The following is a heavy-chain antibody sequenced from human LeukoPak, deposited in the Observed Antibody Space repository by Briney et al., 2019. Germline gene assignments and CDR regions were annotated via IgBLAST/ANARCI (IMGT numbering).Heavy chain of an antibody. Sequence: GGSLRLSCAASGFTFSSYSMNWVRQAPGKGLEWVSFISSSSYIYYADSVKGRFTISRDNAKNSLYLQMNSLRAEDTAVYYCARGPDQTYCSSTSCYRYYGMDVWGQGTTVTVSS. V-gene: IGHV3-21*01. CDR3: ARGPDQTYCSSTSCYRYYGMDV. CDR2: ISSSSYI. D-gene: IGHD2-2*02. J-gene: IGHJ6*02. CDR1: GFTFSSYS.